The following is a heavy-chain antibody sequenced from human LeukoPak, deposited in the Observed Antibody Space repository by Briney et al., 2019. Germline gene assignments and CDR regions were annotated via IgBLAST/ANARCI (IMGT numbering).Heavy chain of an antibody. CDR3: ARDQYNTWSRRGNFDS. Sequence: GGSLRLSCVASGFTFGKYWMSWVRQAPGKGLEWVANIKLDGSEKNYVDSVKGRFTISRDNTKNSLYLQMNSLRVEDTAVFYCARDQYNTWSRRGNFDSWGQGTLVIVSS. CDR2: IKLDGSEK. D-gene: IGHD3-3*01. CDR1: GFTFGKYW. J-gene: IGHJ4*02. V-gene: IGHV3-7*03.